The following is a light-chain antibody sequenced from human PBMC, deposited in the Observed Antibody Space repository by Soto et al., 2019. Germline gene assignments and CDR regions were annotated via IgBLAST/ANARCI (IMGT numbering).Light chain of an antibody. J-gene: IGKJ5*01. CDR1: QSVGTY. CDR2: DAS. CDR3: QQYNTYST. V-gene: IGKV3-11*01. Sequence: ENVLTQSPGTLSLSPGERATLSCRASQSVGTYLAWYQQKPGQAPRLLIFDASKRATGIPARFSGSGSGTDFTLTISSLQPDDFATYYCQQYNTYSTFGQGTRLEI.